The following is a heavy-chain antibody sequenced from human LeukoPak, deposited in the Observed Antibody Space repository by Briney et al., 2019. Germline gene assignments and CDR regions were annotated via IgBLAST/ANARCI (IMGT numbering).Heavy chain of an antibody. CDR3: ARHNGGGVESYVAPGPPDYFDY. V-gene: IGHV4-59*06. J-gene: IGHJ4*02. CDR1: GGSISSYY. CDR2: IYYSGST. D-gene: IGHD1-26*01. Sequence: SETLSLTCTVSGGSISSYYWSWIRQHPGKGLEWIGYIYYSGSTYYNPSLKSRVTISVDTSKNQFSLKLSSVTAADTAVYYCARHNGGGVESYVAPGPPDYFDYWGQGTLVTVSS.